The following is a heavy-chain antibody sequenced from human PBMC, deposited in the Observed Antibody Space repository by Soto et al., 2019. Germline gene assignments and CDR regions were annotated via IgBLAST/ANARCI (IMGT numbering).Heavy chain of an antibody. Sequence: GESLKISCQGSGYTFTSYLIGWVRQMPGKGLEWMGIIYPGDSDTRYSPSFQGQVTISADKSISTAYLLWSSLKASDTAMYYCARHRTTGYSLSAFDIWGQGTMVTLSS. D-gene: IGHD1-1*01. CDR2: IYPGDSDT. CDR1: GYTFTSYL. CDR3: ARHRTTGYSLSAFDI. V-gene: IGHV5-51*01. J-gene: IGHJ3*02.